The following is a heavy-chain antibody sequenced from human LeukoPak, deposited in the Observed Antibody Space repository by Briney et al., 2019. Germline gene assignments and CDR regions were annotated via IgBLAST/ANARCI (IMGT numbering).Heavy chain of an antibody. Sequence: LPGGSLRLSCAASGIVFSNTAMNWARQSPWRGLEWVSAISGGGERTFYADSVKGRFTISRDNSKNMLYLQMNSLRADDTAIYYCGKDGGQYSSGPEFDPRGQGALVTVSS. CDR3: GKDGGQYSSGPEFDP. V-gene: IGHV3-23*01. CDR2: ISGGGERT. J-gene: IGHJ5*02. CDR1: GIVFSNTA. D-gene: IGHD6-19*01.